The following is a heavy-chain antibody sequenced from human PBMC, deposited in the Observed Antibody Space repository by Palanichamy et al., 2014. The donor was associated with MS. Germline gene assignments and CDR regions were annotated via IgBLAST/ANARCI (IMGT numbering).Heavy chain of an antibody. J-gene: IGHJ6*02. Sequence: QVQLVQSGAEVKEPGAPVRVSRKASGYTFSSYGISWARQAPGQGLEWMGWISTYNGNTKYAQKFQDRVTMTTDTSTTTAHMDLRSLRSDDSAVYFCARDIGPVPGDYYYGLDVWGQGTTVTVSS. CDR2: ISTYNGNT. CDR3: ARDIGPVPGDYYYGLDV. V-gene: IGHV1-18*04. CDR1: GYTFSSYG. D-gene: IGHD3-10*01.